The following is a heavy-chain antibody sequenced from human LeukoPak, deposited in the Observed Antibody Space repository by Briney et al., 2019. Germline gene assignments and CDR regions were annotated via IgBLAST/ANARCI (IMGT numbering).Heavy chain of an antibody. CDR1: GFTFSRYW. V-gene: IGHV3-74*01. Sequence: PGGSLRLSCAASGFTFSRYWMHWVRQAPGKGLVWVSGINSDGGSTTYADFVKGQFTISRDNAKNTLYLQINSLRPEDTAVYYCARAYSYGFNYWGQGTLVTASS. CDR3: ARAYSYGFNY. D-gene: IGHD5-18*01. J-gene: IGHJ4*02. CDR2: INSDGGST.